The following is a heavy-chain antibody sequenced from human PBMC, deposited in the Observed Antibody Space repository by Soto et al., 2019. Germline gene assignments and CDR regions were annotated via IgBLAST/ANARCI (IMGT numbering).Heavy chain of an antibody. D-gene: IGHD4-4*01. CDR3: ARYMTTVTQYYFDY. CDR2: IYYSGST. Sequence: SETLSLTCTVSGGSISSGDYYWSWIRQPPGKGLEWIGYIYYSGSTYYNPSLKSRVTISVDTSKNQFSLKLSSVTAADTAVYYCARYMTTVTQYYFDYWGQGTLVTVSS. CDR1: GGSISSGDYY. J-gene: IGHJ4*02. V-gene: IGHV4-30-4*01.